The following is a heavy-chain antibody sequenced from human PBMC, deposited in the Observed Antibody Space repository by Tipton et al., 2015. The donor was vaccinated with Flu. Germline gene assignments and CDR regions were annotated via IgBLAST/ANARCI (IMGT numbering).Heavy chain of an antibody. D-gene: IGHD3-3*01. CDR2: IYTSGNT. CDR1: GDSISSSNYY. J-gene: IGHJ3*02. V-gene: IGHV4-61*02. CDR3: ARSRIIRLDAFGI. Sequence: TLSLTCTVSGDSISSSNYYWTWIRQPAGKRLEWIGRIYTSGNTKYNPSLQSRVTISVDTSKNQFSLKLSSVTAADTAVYYCARSRIIRLDAFGIWGQGTMVTVSS.